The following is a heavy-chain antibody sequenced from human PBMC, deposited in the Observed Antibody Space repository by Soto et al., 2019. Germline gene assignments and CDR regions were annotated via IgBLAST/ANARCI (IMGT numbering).Heavy chain of an antibody. J-gene: IGHJ4*02. CDR2: IYPADSDT. CDR3: ARRGGSAAVAGTDN. Sequence: GESLKIFCKASGYIFTNYWIGWVRQMPGRGLEWVGIIYPADSDTRYSPSVQGQVTISADRSISTAFLQWNSLKASDTAMYYCARRGGSAAVAGTDNWGQGTLVTVSS. V-gene: IGHV5-51*01. D-gene: IGHD6-19*01. CDR1: GYIFTNYW.